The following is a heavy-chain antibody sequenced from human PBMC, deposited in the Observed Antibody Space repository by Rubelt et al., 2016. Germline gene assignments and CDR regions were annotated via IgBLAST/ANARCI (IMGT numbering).Heavy chain of an antibody. D-gene: IGHD6-19*01. Sequence: QLQLQESGPGLVKPSETLSLTCTVSGGSISSSSYYWGWIRQPPGKGLEWIGSIYYSGSTYYNPSLKSRVTISVDTSKNQFSLKLSSVTAADTAVYYCARVQQWLAPDYWGQGTLVTVSS. CDR3: ARVQQWLAPDY. CDR1: GGSISSSSYY. J-gene: IGHJ4*02. CDR2: IYYSGST. V-gene: IGHV4-39*07.